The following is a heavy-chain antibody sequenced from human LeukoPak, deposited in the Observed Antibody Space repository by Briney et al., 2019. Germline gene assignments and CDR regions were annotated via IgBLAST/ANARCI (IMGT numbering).Heavy chain of an antibody. D-gene: IGHD1-1*01. CDR2: ISSSSDYT. CDR3: AGGTPGTWGFDY. J-gene: IGHJ4*02. CDR1: GFTFSDYY. V-gene: IGHV3-11*06. Sequence: GGSLRLSCAASGFTFSDYYMSWIRQAPGTGLEWVSYISSSSDYTNYADSVKGRFTISRDNARNSLYLQMNSLRAEDTAVYYCAGGTPGTWGFDYWGQGILVTVSS.